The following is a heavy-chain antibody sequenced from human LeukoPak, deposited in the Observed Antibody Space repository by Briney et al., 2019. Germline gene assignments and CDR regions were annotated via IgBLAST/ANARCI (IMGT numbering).Heavy chain of an antibody. CDR2: IEEDGGEK. V-gene: IGHV3-7*01. J-gene: IGHJ4*02. CDR3: AREGGDIADTGFDF. D-gene: IGHD2-15*01. CDR1: GFNFSSYW. Sequence: PGGSLRLSCATSGFNFSSYWMSWVRQAPGKGLEWVANIEEDGGEKYYVDSVKGRFTISRDNAKNSLYLQMNSLRAEDTAVCYCAREGGDIADTGFDFWGQGTLVTVSS.